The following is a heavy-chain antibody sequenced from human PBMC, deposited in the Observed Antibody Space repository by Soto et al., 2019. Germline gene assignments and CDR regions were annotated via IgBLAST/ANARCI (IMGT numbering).Heavy chain of an antibody. CDR1: GGSISSGDYY. CDR2: IYYSGST. V-gene: IGHV4-30-4*01. J-gene: IGHJ5*02. CDR3: ARGADYYDSSGYSA. Sequence: PWETLSLTCTVSGGSISSGDYYWSWIRQPPGKGLEWIGYIYYSGSTYYNPSLKSRVTISVGTSKNQFSLKLSSVTAADTAVYYCARGADYYDSSGYSAWGQGTLVTVSS. D-gene: IGHD3-22*01.